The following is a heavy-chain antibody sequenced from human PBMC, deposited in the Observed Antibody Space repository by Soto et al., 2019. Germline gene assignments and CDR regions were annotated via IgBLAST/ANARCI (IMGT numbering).Heavy chain of an antibody. D-gene: IGHD6-13*01. CDR2: IYPGDSDT. CDR1: GYSFTSYW. J-gene: IGHJ6*02. CDR3: ARLGCSSAAGTGRNYYYGMDV. Sequence: PGESLKISCKGSGYSFTSYWIGWVRQMPGKGLEWMGIIYPGDSDTRYSPSFQGQVTISADKSISTAYLQWSSLKASDTAMYYCARLGCSSAAGTGRNYYYGMDVWGQGTTVTAP. V-gene: IGHV5-51*01.